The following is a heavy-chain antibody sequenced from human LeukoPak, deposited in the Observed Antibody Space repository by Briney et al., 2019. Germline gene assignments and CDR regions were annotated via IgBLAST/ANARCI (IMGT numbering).Heavy chain of an antibody. J-gene: IGHJ4*02. Sequence: GGSLRLSCAASGFTFSSYAMSWVRQAPGKGLEWVSAISGSGGSTYYAYSVKGRFTISRDNSKNTLYLQMNSLRAEDTAVYYCAKDSGTAMVLYYFDYWGQGTLVTVSS. D-gene: IGHD4/OR15-4a*01. CDR3: AKDSGTAMVLYYFDY. CDR1: GFTFSSYA. CDR2: ISGSGGST. V-gene: IGHV3-23*01.